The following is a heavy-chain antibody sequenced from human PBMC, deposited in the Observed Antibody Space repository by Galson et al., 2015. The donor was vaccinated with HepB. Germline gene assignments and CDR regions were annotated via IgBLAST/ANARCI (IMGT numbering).Heavy chain of an antibody. CDR3: ARVHGWLVTNWYFDL. CDR2: IYYSGST. J-gene: IGHJ2*01. Sequence: LVKPTQTLTLTCTFSGFSLSTNGVGVGWIRQPPGKGLEWIGYIYYSGSTNYNPSLKSRVTISVDTSKNQLSLKLSSVTAADTAVYYCARVHGWLVTNWYFDLWGRGTLVTVSS. D-gene: IGHD6-19*01. CDR1: GFSLSTNGVG. V-gene: IGHV4-61*08.